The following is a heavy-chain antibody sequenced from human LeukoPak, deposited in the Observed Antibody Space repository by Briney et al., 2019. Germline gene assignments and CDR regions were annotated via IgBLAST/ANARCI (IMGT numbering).Heavy chain of an antibody. D-gene: IGHD4-17*01. CDR1: GFTFSSYS. J-gene: IGHJ4*02. Sequence: GGSLRLSCAPSGFTFSSYSMNEVRQAPGRGVEWVSSISPSSGYIYYADSVKGRFTISRDDAKNSLCLQMNSLRAEDTAVYYCARGGVTTYGYEFWGQGAPVTVSS. CDR2: ISPSSGYI. V-gene: IGHV3-21*06. CDR3: ARGGVTTYGYEF.